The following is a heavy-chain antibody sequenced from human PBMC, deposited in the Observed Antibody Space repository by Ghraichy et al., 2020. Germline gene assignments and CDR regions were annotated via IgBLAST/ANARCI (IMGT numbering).Heavy chain of an antibody. D-gene: IGHD6-25*01. Sequence: SETLSLTCSVSGGSISRTTFYWGWIRQPPGKGLEWIGNIYHTGSTYYSPALRGRVTISVDTSMNQFFLQMTSVTAADTAVYYCARPARPFYDQGSGHAYHTWSQGTLVTVSS. CDR2: IYHTGST. V-gene: IGHV4-39*01. CDR3: ARPARPFYDQGSGHAYHT. J-gene: IGHJ3*01. CDR1: GGSISRTTFY.